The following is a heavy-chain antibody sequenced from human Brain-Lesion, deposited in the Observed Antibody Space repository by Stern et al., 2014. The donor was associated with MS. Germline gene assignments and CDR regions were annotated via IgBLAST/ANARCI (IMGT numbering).Heavy chain of an antibody. CDR3: ARTGDDFGDYSLSY. CDR2: IYSSGST. V-gene: IGHV4-39*01. J-gene: IGHJ4*02. CDR1: GGPINTNNYY. D-gene: IGHD4-17*01. Sequence: QVQLQESGPGLVKPSETLSLTCTVSGGPINTNNYYWGWIRQPPGKGLEWIGNIYSSGSTFYSPSLKSRVTMSVDTSKTQFSLKLSSVTAADTAVYYCARTGDDFGDYSLSYWGQGTLVTVSS.